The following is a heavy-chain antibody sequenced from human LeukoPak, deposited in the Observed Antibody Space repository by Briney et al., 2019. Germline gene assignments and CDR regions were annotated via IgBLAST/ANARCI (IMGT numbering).Heavy chain of an antibody. CDR2: ISANNGET. D-gene: IGHD2-2*01. J-gene: IGHJ4*02. Sequence: ASVKVSCKASGYTFTNYGISWVRQAPGQGLEWMAWISANNGETRYAQNLQGRVTMTTDTSTSTAYMELRSLRSDDTAVYYCARVPPSAHQMLSSDYWGQGTQVAVSS. CDR3: ARVPPSAHQMLSSDY. CDR1: GYTFTNYG. V-gene: IGHV1-18*04.